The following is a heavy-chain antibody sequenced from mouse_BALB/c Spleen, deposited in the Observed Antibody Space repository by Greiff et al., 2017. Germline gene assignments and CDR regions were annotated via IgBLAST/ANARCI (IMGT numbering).Heavy chain of an antibody. J-gene: IGHJ4*01. Sequence: QVQLQQPGAELVKPGASVKLSCKASGYTFTSYWMHWVKQRPGQGLEWIGEINPSNGRTNYNEKFKSKATLTVDKSSSTAYMQLSSLTSEDSAVYYCASWGIYDYDGYAMDYWGQGTSVTVSS. D-gene: IGHD2-4*01. V-gene: IGHV1S81*02. CDR3: ASWGIYDYDGYAMDY. CDR1: GYTFTSYW. CDR2: INPSNGRT.